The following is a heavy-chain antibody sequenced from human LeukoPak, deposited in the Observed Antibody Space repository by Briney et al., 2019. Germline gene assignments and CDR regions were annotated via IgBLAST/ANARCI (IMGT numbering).Heavy chain of an antibody. V-gene: IGHV3-30*04. CDR2: ISTDGSYK. D-gene: IGHD3-16*01. CDR3: ARSLIPGRWSFDL. J-gene: IGHJ2*01. CDR1: VFTFSSFP. Sequence: GKSLRLSCAVSVFTFSSFPFHWVRQAPGKGLEWVAAISTDGSYKYHGDSVKGRFPISRDNPMNTLYLQMNCLRPDDTAVYYCARSLIPGRWSFDLWGRGTLVTVSS.